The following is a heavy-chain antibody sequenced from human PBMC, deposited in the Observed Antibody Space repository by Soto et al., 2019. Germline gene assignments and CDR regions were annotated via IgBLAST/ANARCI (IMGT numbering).Heavy chain of an antibody. CDR3: ARDLRGYSYGFDY. CDR1: GFTFSSYS. V-gene: IGHV3-21*01. D-gene: IGHD5-18*01. J-gene: IGHJ4*02. Sequence: GGSLRLSCAASGFTFSSYSMNWVRQAPGKGLEWVSSISSSSSYIYYADSVKGRFTISRDNAKNSLYLQMNSLRAEDTAVYYCARDLRGYSYGFDYWGQGTLVTVSS. CDR2: ISSSSSYI.